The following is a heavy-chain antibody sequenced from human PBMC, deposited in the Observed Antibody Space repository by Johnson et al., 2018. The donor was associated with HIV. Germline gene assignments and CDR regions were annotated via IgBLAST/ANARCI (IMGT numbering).Heavy chain of an antibody. Sequence: VQLVESVGGVVQPGGSLRLSCAASGFNFSNYAMTWVRQAPGKGLEWVSSISGSGGSTYFADSVKGRFTISREKSKNTLYLQMSSLRAEDTAVYYCATSGSHFAFDIWGQGTMVTVSS. CDR1: GFNFSNYA. D-gene: IGHD1-26*01. J-gene: IGHJ3*02. CDR2: ISGSGGST. V-gene: IGHV3-23*04. CDR3: ATSGSHFAFDI.